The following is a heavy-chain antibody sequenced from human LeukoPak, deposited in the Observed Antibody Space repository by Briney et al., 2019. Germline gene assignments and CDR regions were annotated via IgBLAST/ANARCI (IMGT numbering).Heavy chain of an antibody. D-gene: IGHD3-10*01. V-gene: IGHV4-39*01. Sequence: PSETLSLTCTVSGGSISSSSYYWGWIRQPPGKGLEWVGSIYYSGSTYYNPSLKSRVTISVDTSKNQFSLKLSSVTAADTAVYYCARHGYYCGSGSQWGFDYWGQGTLVTVSS. CDR2: IYYSGST. J-gene: IGHJ4*02. CDR1: GGSISSSSYY. CDR3: ARHGYYCGSGSQWGFDY.